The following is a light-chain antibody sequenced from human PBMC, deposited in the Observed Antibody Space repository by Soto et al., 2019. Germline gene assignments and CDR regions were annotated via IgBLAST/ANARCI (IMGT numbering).Light chain of an antibody. V-gene: IGKV3-20*01. Sequence: ESVLTQSPGTLSLSPGERATLSCSASQTVSSSYLAWYQQKPGQAPRLLIYGASSRATGIPDRFSDSGSGTVFTLTISRLEPEDFAVYYCQQNGTSPETFGQGTKVDIK. CDR2: GAS. CDR1: QTVSSSY. CDR3: QQNGTSPET. J-gene: IGKJ1*01.